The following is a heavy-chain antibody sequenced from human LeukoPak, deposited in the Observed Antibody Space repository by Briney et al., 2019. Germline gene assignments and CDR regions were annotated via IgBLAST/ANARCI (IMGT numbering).Heavy chain of an antibody. CDR3: ARKSSGWFDY. CDR1: GVSISSYY. J-gene: IGHJ4*02. V-gene: IGHV4-59*01. D-gene: IGHD3-22*01. Sequence: PSETLSLTCSVSGVSISSYYWSWIRQPPGKRLEWIGYIYSGSTNYNPSFKSRVTISVDTSKNQFSLKLTSVTAADTAVYYCARKSSGWFDYWGQGTLVTVSS. CDR2: IYSGST.